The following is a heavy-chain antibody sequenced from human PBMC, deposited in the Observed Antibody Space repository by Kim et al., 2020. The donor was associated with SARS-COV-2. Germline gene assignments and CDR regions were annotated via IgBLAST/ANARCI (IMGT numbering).Heavy chain of an antibody. CDR1: GFTFSSYG. Sequence: GGSLRLSCAASGFTFSSYGMHWVRQAPGKGLEWVAVISYDGSNKYYADSVNGRFTISRDNSKNTLYLQMNSLRAEDTAVYYCARGTYIVVVTATDAEYFQHWGQGTLVTV. J-gene: IGHJ1*01. D-gene: IGHD2-21*02. V-gene: IGHV3-33*05. CDR3: ARGTYIVVVTATDAEYFQH. CDR2: ISYDGSNK.